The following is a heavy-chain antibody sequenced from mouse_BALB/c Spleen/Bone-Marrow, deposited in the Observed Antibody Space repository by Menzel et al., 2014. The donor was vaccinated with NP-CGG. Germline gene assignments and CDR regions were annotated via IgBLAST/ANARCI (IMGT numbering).Heavy chain of an antibody. CDR1: GYTFTSYW. Sequence: VKLMESGAEQVKPGASVKLSCKTSGYTFTSYWIQWVKQRPGQGLGWIGEIFLGTGTTYYNEKFKGKATLTIDTSSSTAYMQLSSLTSEDSAVYFCASRDSSGYVPDYWGQGTTLTVSS. CDR2: IFLGTGTT. D-gene: IGHD3-2*01. CDR3: ASRDSSGYVPDY. V-gene: IGHV1S132*01. J-gene: IGHJ2*01.